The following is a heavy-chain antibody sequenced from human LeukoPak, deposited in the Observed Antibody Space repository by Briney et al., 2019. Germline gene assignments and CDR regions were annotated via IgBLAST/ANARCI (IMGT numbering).Heavy chain of an antibody. V-gene: IGHV3-21*01. CDR1: GFTYSSYS. J-gene: IGHJ4*02. CDR2: ISSSSSYI. D-gene: IGHD2-2*01. Sequence: GGSLRLSCAASGFTYSSYSMNWVRQAPGKGLEWVSSISSSSSYIYYADSVKGRFTISRDNAKNSLYLQMNSLRAEDTAVYYCASLVGVPAASSDYWGQGTLVTVSS. CDR3: ASLVGVPAASSDY.